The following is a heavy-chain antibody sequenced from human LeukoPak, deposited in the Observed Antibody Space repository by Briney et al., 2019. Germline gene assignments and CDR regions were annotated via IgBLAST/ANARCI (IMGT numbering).Heavy chain of an antibody. CDR1: GGSISSGGYS. Sequence: SETLSLTCAVSGGSISSGGYSWSWIRQPPGKGLEWIGYIYHSGSTYYNPSLKSRVTISVDTSKNQFSLKLRSVTAADTAVYYCARTKLVNSYYYYGMDVWGQGTTVTVSS. D-gene: IGHD3-9*01. CDR2: IYHSGST. CDR3: ARTKLVNSYYYYGMDV. J-gene: IGHJ6*02. V-gene: IGHV4-30-2*01.